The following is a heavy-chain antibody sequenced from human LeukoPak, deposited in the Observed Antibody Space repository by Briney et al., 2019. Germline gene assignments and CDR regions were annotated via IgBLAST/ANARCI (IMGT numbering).Heavy chain of an antibody. J-gene: IGHJ4*02. CDR1: GFTFSSYW. CDR3: ARPYSGHDYVGGFEY. V-gene: IGHV3-7*01. CDR2: IKGDGSEK. D-gene: IGHD5-12*01. Sequence: GGSLRLSCAAPGFTFSSYWMSWVRQAPGKGLEWVANIKGDGSEKYYVDSVKGRFTISRDNAKNSLDLQMNSLSAEDTAVYYCARPYSGHDYVGGFEYWGQGTLVTVSS.